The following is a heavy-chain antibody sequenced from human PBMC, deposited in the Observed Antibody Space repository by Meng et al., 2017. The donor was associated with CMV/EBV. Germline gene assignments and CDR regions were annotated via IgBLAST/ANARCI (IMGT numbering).Heavy chain of an antibody. D-gene: IGHD3-16*01. CDR2: MSGNAVRT. V-gene: IGHV3-23*01. CDR3: AKRAGGRTYNYYYYPMVL. Sequence: GESLKISCAASGFTFGDYAMNWVRQVPGKGPEWVSAMSGNAVRTYYADSVRGRFTISRDNSKNTLYLQMESLRAEDTAVYYCAKRAGGRTYNYYYYPMVLWGQGTTVTVSS. CDR1: GFTFGDYA. J-gene: IGHJ6*02.